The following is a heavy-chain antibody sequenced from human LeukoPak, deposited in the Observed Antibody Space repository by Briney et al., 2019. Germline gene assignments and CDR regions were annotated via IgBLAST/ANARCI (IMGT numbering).Heavy chain of an antibody. J-gene: IGHJ6*02. CDR3: ARDGIAAAGYYYYYGMDV. V-gene: IGHV3-23*01. CDR2: ISGSGGST. CDR1: GFTFSSYA. D-gene: IGHD6-13*01. Sequence: GGSLRLSCVASGFTFSSYAMSWVRQAPGKGLEWVSAISGSGGSTYYVDSVKGRFTISRDTSKNTLYLQMNSLRAEDTAVYYCARDGIAAAGYYYYYGMDVWGQGTTVTVSS.